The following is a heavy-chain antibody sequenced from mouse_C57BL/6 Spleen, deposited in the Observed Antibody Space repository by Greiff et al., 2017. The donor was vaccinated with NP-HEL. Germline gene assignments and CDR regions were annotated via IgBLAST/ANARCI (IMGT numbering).Heavy chain of an antibody. J-gene: IGHJ1*03. Sequence: VQLQQSGAELVRPGTSVKVSCKASGYAFTNYLMEWVKQRPGQGLEWIGVINPGSGGTNYNEKFKGKATLTADKSSSTAYMQLSSLTSEDSAVYCGARGGSGYEGYFDVWGTGTTVTVSS. CDR1: GYAFTNYL. D-gene: IGHD1-1*01. CDR3: ARGGSGYEGYFDV. CDR2: INPGSGGT. V-gene: IGHV1-54*01.